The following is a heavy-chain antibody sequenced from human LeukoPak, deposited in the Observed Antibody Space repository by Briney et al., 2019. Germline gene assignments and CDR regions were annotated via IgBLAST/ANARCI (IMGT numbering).Heavy chain of an antibody. V-gene: IGHV4-59*08. CDR3: ARYGLNTYYYDSSANRDAFDI. CDR1: GGSISSYY. D-gene: IGHD3-22*01. J-gene: IGHJ3*02. CDR2: IYYSGST. Sequence: KSSETLSLTCTVSGGSISSYYWSWIRQPPGKGLEWIGYIYYSGSTNYNPSLKSRVTISVDTSKNQFSLKLSSVTAADTAVYYCARYGLNTYYYDSSANRDAFDIWGQGTMVTVSS.